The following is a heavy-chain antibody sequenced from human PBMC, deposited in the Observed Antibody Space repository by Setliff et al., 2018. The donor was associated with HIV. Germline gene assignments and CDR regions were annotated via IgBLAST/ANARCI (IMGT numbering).Heavy chain of an antibody. D-gene: IGHD3-22*01. CDR3: ARCYYDSSGPTDAFDI. V-gene: IGHV1-46*01. Sequence: RASVKVSCKASGYTSTNYYTHWVRQAPGQGLEWMGLINPSGGRTSYAQKFQGRLTMTRDTSRSTVYMELSSLRSEDTAVYYCARCYYDSSGPTDAFDIWGQGTVVTVSS. J-gene: IGHJ3*02. CDR2: INPSGGRT. CDR1: GYTSTNYY.